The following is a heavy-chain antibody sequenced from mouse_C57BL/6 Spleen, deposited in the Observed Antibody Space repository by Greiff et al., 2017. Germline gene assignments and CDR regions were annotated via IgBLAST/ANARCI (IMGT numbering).Heavy chain of an antibody. J-gene: IGHJ4*01. Sequence: QVQLQQSGAELARPGASVKMSCKASGYTFTSYTMHWVNQRPGQGLEWIGYINPSSGYTKYNQKFKDKATLTADKSSSTAYMQLSSLTSEDSAVYYCARRIGFPYAMDYWGQGTSVTVSS. CDR3: ARRIGFPYAMDY. CDR2: INPSSGYT. V-gene: IGHV1-4*01. CDR1: GYTFTSYT. D-gene: IGHD2-14*01.